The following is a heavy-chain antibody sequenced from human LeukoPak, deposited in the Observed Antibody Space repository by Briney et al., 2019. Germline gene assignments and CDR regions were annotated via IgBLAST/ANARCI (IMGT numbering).Heavy chain of an antibody. CDR1: GFTFSSYW. CDR3: ARGDCSGGSCYSIPRIWIDY. CDR2: INSDGSST. J-gene: IGHJ4*02. D-gene: IGHD2-15*01. V-gene: IGHV3-74*01. Sequence: GGSLRLSCAASGFTFSSYWMHWVRQAPGKGLVWVSRINSDGSSTSYADSVKGRFTISRDNAKNSLYLQMNSLRAEDTAVYYCARGDCSGGSCYSIPRIWIDYWGQGTLVTVSS.